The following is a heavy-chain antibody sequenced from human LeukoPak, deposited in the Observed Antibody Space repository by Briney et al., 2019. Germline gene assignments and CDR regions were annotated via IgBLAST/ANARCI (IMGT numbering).Heavy chain of an antibody. CDR2: INPSGGST. J-gene: IGHJ4*02. CDR1: GYTFTSYY. D-gene: IGHD3-10*01. CDR3: ARTTMVRGVTFHPDY. V-gene: IGHV1-46*01. Sequence: ASVKVSCKASGYTFTSYYMHWVRQAPGQGLEWMGIINPSGGSTSYAQKFQGRVTMTRDTSTSTAYMEVGSLRSDDTATYYCARTTMVRGVTFHPDYWGQGTLVTVSS.